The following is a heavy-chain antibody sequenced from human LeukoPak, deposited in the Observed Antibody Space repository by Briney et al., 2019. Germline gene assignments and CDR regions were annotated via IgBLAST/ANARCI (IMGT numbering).Heavy chain of an antibody. J-gene: IGHJ4*02. CDR3: ARVDDYGDYLSDY. D-gene: IGHD4-17*01. CDR1: GGTFSSYA. CDR2: IIPIFGTA. Sequence: ASVKVSCKASGGTFSSYAISRVRQAPGQGLEWMGGIIPIFGTANYAQKFQGRVTITADKSTSTAYMELSSLRSEDTAVYYCARVDDYGDYLSDYWGQGTLVTVSS. V-gene: IGHV1-69*06.